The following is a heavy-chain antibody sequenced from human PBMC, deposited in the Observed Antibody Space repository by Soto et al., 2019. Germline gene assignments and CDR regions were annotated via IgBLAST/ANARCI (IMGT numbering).Heavy chain of an antibody. J-gene: IGHJ3*01. CDR1: GDSISSGTYY. V-gene: IGHV4-39*01. Sequence: SETLSLTCTVSGDSISSGTYYWDWVRQPPGEGLEWIGSIYYSWTTSYNPSLESRVTMSLDTSNNQFFLNLTSVTAADTAVYYCARHILVHKDAFDVWGQGKLVTVSS. D-gene: IGHD2-8*01. CDR3: ARHILVHKDAFDV. CDR2: IYYSWTT.